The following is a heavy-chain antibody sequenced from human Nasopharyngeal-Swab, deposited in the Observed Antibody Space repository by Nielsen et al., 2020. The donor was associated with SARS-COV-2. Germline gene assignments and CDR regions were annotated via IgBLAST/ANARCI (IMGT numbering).Heavy chain of an antibody. CDR3: ATSSSTIAAAGNVRY. V-gene: IGHV1-69*06. Sequence: SVKVPCKASGGTFSSYAISWVRQAPGQGLEWMGGIIPIFGTANYAQKFQGRVTITADKSTSTAYMELSSLRSEDTAVYYCATSSSTIAAAGNVRYWGQGTLVTVSS. J-gene: IGHJ4*02. CDR2: IIPIFGTA. D-gene: IGHD6-13*01. CDR1: GGTFSSYA.